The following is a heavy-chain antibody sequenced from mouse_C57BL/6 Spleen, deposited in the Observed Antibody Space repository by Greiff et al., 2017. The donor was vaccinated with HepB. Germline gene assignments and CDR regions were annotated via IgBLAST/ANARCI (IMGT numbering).Heavy chain of an antibody. CDR2: ISSGSGTN. J-gene: IGHJ3*01. Sequence: EVQLVESGGGLVKPGGSLKLSCAASGFTFSDYGMHWVRQAPEKGLEWVAYISSGSGTNYYADTVKGRVTMSGDKAKTTLFLQMTSLRSEDTAMYYCARNYAFAYWGQGTLVTVSA. V-gene: IGHV5-17*01. D-gene: IGHD1-1*01. CDR3: ARNYAFAY. CDR1: GFTFSDYG.